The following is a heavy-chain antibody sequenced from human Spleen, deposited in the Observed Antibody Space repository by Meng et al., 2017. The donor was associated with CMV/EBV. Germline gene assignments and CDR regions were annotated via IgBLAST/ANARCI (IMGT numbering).Heavy chain of an antibody. V-gene: IGHV3-23*01. CDR1: GFIVRMYA. D-gene: IGHD4-23*01. J-gene: IGHJ4*02. CDR3: ATTVVIGYSLDY. Sequence: GGSLRLFCAASGFIVRMYAMSWVRQAPGKGLEWVSGFSGSGSSTHYADSVKGRFTISRDFSKNTLYLQMSGLRAEDTAVYYCATTVVIGYSLDYWGQGTVVTVSS. CDR2: FSGSGSST.